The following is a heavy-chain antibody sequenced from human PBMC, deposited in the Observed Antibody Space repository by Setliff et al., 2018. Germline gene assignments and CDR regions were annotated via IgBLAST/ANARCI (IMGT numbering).Heavy chain of an antibody. CDR1: GGSISSSSYY. V-gene: IGHV4-39*06. Sequence: SETLSLTCTVSGGSISSSSYYWGWIRQPPGKGLEWIGSIYYRGSTYYNPSLKSRVTISVDTSKNQFPLKLSSVTASDTAVYYCARQLCSSGYCYATTFDYWGQGTLVTAPQ. J-gene: IGHJ4*02. CDR3: ARQLCSSGYCYATTFDY. D-gene: IGHD3-22*01. CDR2: IYYRGST.